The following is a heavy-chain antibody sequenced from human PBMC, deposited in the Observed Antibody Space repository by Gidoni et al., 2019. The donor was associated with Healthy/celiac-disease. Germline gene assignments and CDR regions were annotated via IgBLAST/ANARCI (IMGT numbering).Heavy chain of an antibody. CDR3: ARGGGIWGWFDY. D-gene: IGHD2-15*01. CDR1: GGSISSGSYY. J-gene: IGHJ4*02. Sequence: QVQLQESGPGLVKPSQTLSLTCTVSGGSISSGSYYWSWIRQPAGKGLEWIGRIYTSGSTNYNPSLKSRVTISVDTSKNQFSLKLSSVTAADTAVYYCARGGGIWGWFDYWGQGTLVTVSS. CDR2: IYTSGST. V-gene: IGHV4-61*02.